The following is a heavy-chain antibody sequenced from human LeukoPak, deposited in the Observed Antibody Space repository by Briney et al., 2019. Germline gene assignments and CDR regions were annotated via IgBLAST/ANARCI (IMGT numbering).Heavy chain of an antibody. Sequence: GGSLRLSCAASGFTVSRNHMTWVRQAPGKGLEWVSVIYNDGSTYYADSVKGRFTISRDNSKNTMYLQMNSLRAEDTAVYFCARGSRYGAGYATAPWEYWGQGTLVIVSP. CDR2: IYNDGST. J-gene: IGHJ4*02. D-gene: IGHD4/OR15-4a*01. V-gene: IGHV3-53*01. CDR1: GFTVSRNH. CDR3: ARGSRYGAGYATAPWEY.